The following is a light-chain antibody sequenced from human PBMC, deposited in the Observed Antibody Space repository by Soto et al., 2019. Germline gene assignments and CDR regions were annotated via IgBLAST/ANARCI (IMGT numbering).Light chain of an antibody. CDR2: LNSDGSH. V-gene: IGLV4-69*01. J-gene: IGLJ2*01. CDR3: QTGGTDIVV. Sequence: QAVLTQSPSASASLGASVRLTCTLSSGHSTYAIAWHQQQPEKGPRYLMKLNSDGSHYKGDGIPDRFSVSSSGAERYLTISSLQSEDEADYYCQTGGTDIVVFGGGTKLTVL. CDR1: SGHSTYA.